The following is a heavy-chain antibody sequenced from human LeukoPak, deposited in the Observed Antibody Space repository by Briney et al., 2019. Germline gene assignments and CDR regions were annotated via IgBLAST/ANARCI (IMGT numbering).Heavy chain of an antibody. D-gene: IGHD3-10*01. Sequence: ASVKVSCKASGYTFTGYYMRWVRQAPGQGLEWMGWINPNSGGTNYAQRFQGRVTMTRDTSISTAYMELSRLRSDDTAVYYCARDFDGSGTPGDYWGQGTLVTVSS. CDR1: GYTFTGYY. CDR2: INPNSGGT. V-gene: IGHV1-2*02. J-gene: IGHJ4*02. CDR3: ARDFDGSGTPGDY.